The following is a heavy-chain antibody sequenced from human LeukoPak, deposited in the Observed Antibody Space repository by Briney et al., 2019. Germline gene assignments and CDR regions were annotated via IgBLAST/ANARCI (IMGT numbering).Heavy chain of an antibody. J-gene: IGHJ4*02. V-gene: IGHV3-43*02. CDR2: ISRDSSIT. CDR3: AKDGYYDNSGYS. D-gene: IGHD3-22*01. Sequence: GGSLRLSCAVSGFTFDDYSMHWVRQPPGKGLEWVSLISRDSSITDYADSVKGRFTISGDNRKKSLYLQTSSLRIEDTALYYCAKDGYYDNSGYSWGQGTLVAVSS. CDR1: GFTFDDYS.